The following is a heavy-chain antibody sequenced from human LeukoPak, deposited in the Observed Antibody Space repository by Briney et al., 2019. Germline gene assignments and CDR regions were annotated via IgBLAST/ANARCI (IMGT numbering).Heavy chain of an antibody. J-gene: IGHJ4*02. CDR1: GFTFDDYG. CDR2: IHPEGNEK. Sequence: SGGSLRLSCAASGFTFDDYGMSWVRQAPGRGLEWVAIIHPEGNEKYHVESVKGRFTISRDNPKSSLFLQMNGLRVEDTAVYYCARGDAFSGDHWGQGTLVTVSS. V-gene: IGHV3-7*04. CDR3: ARGDAFSGDH.